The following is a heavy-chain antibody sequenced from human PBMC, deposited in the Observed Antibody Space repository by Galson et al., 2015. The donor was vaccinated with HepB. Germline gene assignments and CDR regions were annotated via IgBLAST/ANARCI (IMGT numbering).Heavy chain of an antibody. V-gene: IGHV1-46*01. CDR2: INPSGGST. J-gene: IGHJ4*02. Sequence: SVKVSCKASGYTFTSYYMHWVRQAPGQGLEWMGIINPSGGSTSYAQKFQGRVTITADESTSTAYMELSSLRSEDTAVYYCAISPGAVRGVIRVAGYWGQGTLVTVSS. CDR1: GYTFTSYY. D-gene: IGHD3-10*01. CDR3: AISPGAVRGVIRVAGY.